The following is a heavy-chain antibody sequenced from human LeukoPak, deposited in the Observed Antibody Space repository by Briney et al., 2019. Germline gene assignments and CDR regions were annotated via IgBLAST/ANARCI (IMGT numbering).Heavy chain of an antibody. CDR2: INPNSGGT. J-gene: IGHJ4*02. CDR1: GYTFTNYY. V-gene: IGHV1-2*02. D-gene: IGHD4-11*01. CDR3: AKDAIVRDYSNSDY. Sequence: ASVKVSCKASGYTFTNYYIHWVRQAPGQGLEWMGWINPNSGGTNYAQKFQGRVTMTRDASISTAYMELSRLTSDDTAVYYCAKDAIVRDYSNSDYWGQGTLVTVSS.